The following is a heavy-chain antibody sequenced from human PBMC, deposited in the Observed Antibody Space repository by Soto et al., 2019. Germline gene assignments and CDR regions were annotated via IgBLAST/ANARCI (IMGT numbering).Heavy chain of an antibody. CDR3: ARAHSSWLVYWFDP. V-gene: IGHV3-74*01. Sequence: PGGSLRLSCAASGFTFSRYWMHWGRQAPGKGLVWVSRINSDGSSTSYADSVKGRFTISRDNAKNTLYLQMNSLRAEDTAVYYCARAHSSWLVYWFDPWGQGTLVTVSS. CDR1: GFTFSRYW. J-gene: IGHJ5*02. CDR2: INSDGSST. D-gene: IGHD6-13*01.